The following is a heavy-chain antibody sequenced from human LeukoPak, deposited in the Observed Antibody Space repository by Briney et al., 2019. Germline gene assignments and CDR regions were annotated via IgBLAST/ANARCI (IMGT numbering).Heavy chain of an antibody. CDR3: ARLPWIQLWVTYYMDV. V-gene: IGHV3-11*01. Sequence: GGSLRLSCAASGFTFSDYYMSWIRQAPGKGLEWVSYISSSGSTIYYADSVKGRFTISRDNAKNSLYLQMNSLRAEDKAVYYCARLPWIQLWVTYYMDVWGKGTTVTVSS. J-gene: IGHJ6*03. CDR1: GFTFSDYY. D-gene: IGHD5-18*01. CDR2: ISSSGSTI.